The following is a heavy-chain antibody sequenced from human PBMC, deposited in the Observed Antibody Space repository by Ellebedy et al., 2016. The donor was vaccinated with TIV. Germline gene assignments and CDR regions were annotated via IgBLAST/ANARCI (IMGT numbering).Heavy chain of an antibody. D-gene: IGHD4-17*01. CDR3: ARHYTVTLFDY. CDR1: GGSVSSGSYY. J-gene: IGHJ4*02. V-gene: IGHV4-61*01. CDR2: IYYSGST. Sequence: SETLSLXCTVSGGSVSSGSYYWSWIRQPPGKGLEWIGYIYYSGSTNYNPSLKSRVTISVDTSKNQFSLKLSSVTAADTAVYYCARHYTVTLFDYWGQGTLVTVSS.